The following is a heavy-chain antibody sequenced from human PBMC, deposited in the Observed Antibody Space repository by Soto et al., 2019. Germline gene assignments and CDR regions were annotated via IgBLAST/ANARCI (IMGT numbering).Heavy chain of an antibody. J-gene: IGHJ6*02. CDR3: ARWDSSSWTDYYYYGMDV. CDR2: ISSSSIYI. V-gene: IGHV3-21*01. CDR1: GFTFSSYS. D-gene: IGHD6-13*01. Sequence: PGGSLRLSCAASGFTFSSYSMNWVRQAPGKGLEWVSSISSSSIYIYYADSVKGRFTISRGNAKNSLYLQMNSLRAEDTAVYYCARWDSSSWTDYYYYGMDVWGQGTTVTV.